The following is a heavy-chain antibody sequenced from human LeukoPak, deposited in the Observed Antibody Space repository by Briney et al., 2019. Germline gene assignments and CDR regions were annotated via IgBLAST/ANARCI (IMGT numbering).Heavy chain of an antibody. D-gene: IGHD2-2*01. CDR1: GFTFSSYG. J-gene: IGHJ5*02. V-gene: IGHV3-30*02. CDR2: IRYDGSNK. CDR3: AKDGDCGSSTSCHGAPWFDP. Sequence: GGSLRLSCAASGFTFSSYGMHWVRQAPGKGLEWVAFIRYDGSNKYYADSVKGRFTISRDNSKNTLYLQMNSLRAEDTAVYYCAKDGDCGSSTSCHGAPWFDPWGQGTLVTVSS.